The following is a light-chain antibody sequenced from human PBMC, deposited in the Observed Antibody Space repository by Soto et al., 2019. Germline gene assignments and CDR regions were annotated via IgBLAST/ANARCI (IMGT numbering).Light chain of an antibody. J-gene: IGLJ3*02. Sequence: QSALTQPASVSGSPGQSISISCTGTSSDIGGYNYVSWYQQHPGKAPKLMICDVSNRPSGVSSRFSSSTSGNTASLTISGRQADDEADYCRSEDTSSSAWGFCGGTKLTVL. V-gene: IGLV2-14*01. CDR1: SSDIGGYNY. CDR3: SEDTSSSAWG. CDR2: DVS.